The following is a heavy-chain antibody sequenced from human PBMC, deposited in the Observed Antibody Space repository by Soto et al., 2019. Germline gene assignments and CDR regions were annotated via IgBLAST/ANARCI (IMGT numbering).Heavy chain of an antibody. D-gene: IGHD6-19*01. V-gene: IGHV3-23*05. Sequence: VGSLRLSCAASGFTFAHYAMMWARQAPGRGLEWVSTIDGPTTNTHYIDSVKGRFFISRDNAINTVYLQMNGLRAEDTAVYYCVTWLSAHFDYWGRGTLVSVSS. CDR3: VTWLSAHFDY. CDR1: GFTFAHYA. J-gene: IGHJ4*02. CDR2: IDGPTTNT.